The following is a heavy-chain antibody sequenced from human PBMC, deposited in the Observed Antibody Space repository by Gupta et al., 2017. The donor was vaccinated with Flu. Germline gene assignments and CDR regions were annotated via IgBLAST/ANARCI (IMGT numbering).Heavy chain of an antibody. J-gene: IGHJ4*02. V-gene: IGHV4-38-2*01. CDR3: ARGGTGGDYPFDY. D-gene: IGHD2-8*02. CDR1: GSFLSNGYY. Sequence: QVQLQESGPGLVKPSETLSLTCAVSGSFLSNGYYWGWIRQAPGKGLEWLGSVYLVGTTYYNPSLKGRVTISMDTSQNQFSLSRNSATAADTAIYYCARGGTGGDYPFDYWGRGTLVSVSS. CDR2: VYLVGTT.